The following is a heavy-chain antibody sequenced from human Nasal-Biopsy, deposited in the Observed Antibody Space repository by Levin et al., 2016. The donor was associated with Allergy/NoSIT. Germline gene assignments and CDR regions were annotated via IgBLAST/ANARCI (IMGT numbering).Heavy chain of an antibody. V-gene: IGHV3-7*01. Sequence: GGSLRLSCAASGFTFTTFWMSWVRQTPGKGLEWVANIKQDGTETYYADSVRGRFTISRDNANNSLYLQMNNLRAEDTALYYCARGDYDSLTGLYGMDVWGQGTTVTVSS. CDR3: ARGDYDSLTGLYGMDV. D-gene: IGHD3-9*01. J-gene: IGHJ6*02. CDR2: IKQDGTET. CDR1: GFTFTTFW.